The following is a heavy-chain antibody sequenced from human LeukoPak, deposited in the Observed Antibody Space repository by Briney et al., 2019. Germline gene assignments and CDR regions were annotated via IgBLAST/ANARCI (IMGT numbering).Heavy chain of an antibody. Sequence: SETLSLTCTVSGGSISSGAYYWSWIRQHPGEGLEWIGYIYYSGSTYYNPSLKSRVTISVDTSKNQFSLKLSSVTAADTAVYYCARALCGGDCYAFDIWGQGTMVTVSS. CDR1: GGSISSGAYY. CDR3: ARALCGGDCYAFDI. V-gene: IGHV4-31*03. CDR2: IYYSGST. D-gene: IGHD2-21*02. J-gene: IGHJ3*02.